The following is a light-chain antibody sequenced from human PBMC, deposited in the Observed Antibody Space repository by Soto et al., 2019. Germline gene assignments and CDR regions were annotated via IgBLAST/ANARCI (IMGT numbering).Light chain of an antibody. Sequence: EIVLTQSPGTLSLSPGERATLSCRASQNVNSRYLAWYQQKPGQAPRLLIYGASSRATGIPDRFSGSGSGTDFTLTISRLEPEDFAVYYCKQYGSSPPYTFGQGTKLEIK. CDR2: GAS. CDR3: KQYGSSPPYT. CDR1: QNVNSRY. J-gene: IGKJ2*01. V-gene: IGKV3-20*01.